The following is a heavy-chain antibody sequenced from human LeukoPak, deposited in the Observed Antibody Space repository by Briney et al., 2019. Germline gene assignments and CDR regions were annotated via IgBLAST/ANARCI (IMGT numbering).Heavy chain of an antibody. V-gene: IGHV3-21*01. CDR2: ISSSSSYI. CDR3: ARMNYVSTGWGAPFDY. Sequence: PGGSLRLSCAASGFKFSNSDMHWVRQAPGKGLEWVSSISSSSSYIYYADSVKGRFTISRDNAKNSLYLQMNSLRAEDTAVYYCARMNYVSTGWGAPFDYWGQGTLVTVSS. J-gene: IGHJ4*02. CDR1: GFKFSNSD. D-gene: IGHD1-7*01.